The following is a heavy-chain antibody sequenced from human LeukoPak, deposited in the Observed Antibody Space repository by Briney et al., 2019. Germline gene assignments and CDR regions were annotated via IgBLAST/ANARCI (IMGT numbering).Heavy chain of an antibody. V-gene: IGHV3-74*01. Sequence: PGGSLRLSCVTSGFSFSSYWMHWVRQGPGKGLVWVAHIHKDGIGASHADSVKGRFTISRDNAKNTVSLQMNSLRVEDAAVYYCARGGAGCFDSWGQGMLVTVSS. CDR2: IHKDGIGA. D-gene: IGHD4/OR15-4a*01. CDR1: GFSFSSYW. CDR3: ARGGAGCFDS. J-gene: IGHJ4*02.